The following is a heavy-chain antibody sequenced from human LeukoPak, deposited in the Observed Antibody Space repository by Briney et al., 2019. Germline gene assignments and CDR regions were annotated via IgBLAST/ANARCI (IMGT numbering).Heavy chain of an antibody. J-gene: IGHJ4*02. V-gene: IGHV4-59*01. CDR3: ARARGLYYGSGINDY. D-gene: IGHD3-10*01. CDR1: GGSISSYY. Sequence: SETLSLTCTVSGGSISSYYWSWIRQPPGKGLEWIGYIYYSGSTNYNPSLKSRVTISVDTSKNQFSLKLSSVTAADTAVYYCARARGLYYGSGINDYWGQGTLVTVSS. CDR2: IYYSGST.